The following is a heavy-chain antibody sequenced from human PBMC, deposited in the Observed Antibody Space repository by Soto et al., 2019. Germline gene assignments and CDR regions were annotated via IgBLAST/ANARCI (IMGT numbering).Heavy chain of an antibody. CDR2: IDHSGSA. Sequence: SETLSLTCAVSSGSIRSGDYYWTWIRQPPGKGLEWIGYIDHSGSAYYNPSLKSRATISLDTSNSGFSLKLNSVTAADTAVYFCAGELGTFYFEHWGQGRLVTSPQ. CDR1: SGSIRSGDYY. CDR3: AGELGTFYFEH. J-gene: IGHJ4*02. V-gene: IGHV4-30-4*01. D-gene: IGHD7-27*01.